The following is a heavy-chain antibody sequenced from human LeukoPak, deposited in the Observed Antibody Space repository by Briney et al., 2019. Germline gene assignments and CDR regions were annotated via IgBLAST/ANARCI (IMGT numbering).Heavy chain of an antibody. V-gene: IGHV4-59*01. CDR1: GGSISSYY. D-gene: IGHD6-6*01. Sequence: PSETLSLTCTVSGGSISSYYWSWIRQPPGKGLEWIGYIYYSGSTNYNPSLKSRVIISVDTSKSQFSLKLSSVTAADTAVYYCARTPSLAARYFDYWGQGTLVTVSS. CDR3: ARTPSLAARYFDY. J-gene: IGHJ4*02. CDR2: IYYSGST.